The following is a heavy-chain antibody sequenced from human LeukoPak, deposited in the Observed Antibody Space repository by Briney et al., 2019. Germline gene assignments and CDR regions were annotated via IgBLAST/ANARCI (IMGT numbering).Heavy chain of an antibody. J-gene: IGHJ4*02. CDR2: INHSGST. V-gene: IGHV4-39*07. Sequence: SETLSLTCTVSGGSISSGGYYWSWIRQPPGKGLEWIGEINHSGSTNYNPSLKSRVTISVDTSKNQFSLKLSSVTAADTAVYYCARGRAYYDFWSGPRPFDYWGQGTLVTVSS. CDR1: GGSISSGGYY. D-gene: IGHD3-3*01. CDR3: ARGRAYYDFWSGPRPFDY.